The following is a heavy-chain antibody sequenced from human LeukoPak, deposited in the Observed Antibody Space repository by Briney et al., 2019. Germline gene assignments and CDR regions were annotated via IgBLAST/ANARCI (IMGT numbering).Heavy chain of an antibody. Sequence: SETLSLTCAVYGGSFSGYYWSWIRQPPGKGLEWIGEINHSGSTNYNPSLKSRVTISVDTSKNQFSLKLSSVTAADTAVYYCARGRVFDYWGQGTLVTVSS. J-gene: IGHJ4*02. V-gene: IGHV4-34*01. CDR2: INHSGST. CDR3: ARGRVFDY. CDR1: GGSFSGYY.